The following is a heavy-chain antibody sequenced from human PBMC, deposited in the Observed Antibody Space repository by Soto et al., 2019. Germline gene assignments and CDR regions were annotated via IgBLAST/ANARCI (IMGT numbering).Heavy chain of an antibody. CDR3: AKDAGWLRSLYYFDY. CDR1: GFTFSSYA. V-gene: IGHV3-23*01. Sequence: RLSCAASGFTFSSYAMSWVRQAPGKGLEWVSAISGSGGSTYYADSVKGRFTISRDNSKNTLYLQMNSLRAEDTAVYYCAKDAGWLRSLYYFDYWGQGTLVTVSS. D-gene: IGHD5-12*01. J-gene: IGHJ4*02. CDR2: ISGSGGST.